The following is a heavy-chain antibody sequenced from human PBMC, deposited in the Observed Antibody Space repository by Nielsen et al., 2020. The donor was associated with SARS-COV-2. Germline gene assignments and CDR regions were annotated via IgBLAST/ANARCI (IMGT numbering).Heavy chain of an antibody. V-gene: IGHV5-51*01. CDR1: GYSFTNYW. CDR2: IYPGDSDT. D-gene: IGHD6-19*01. J-gene: IGHJ4*02. Sequence: GESLKISCQGFGYSFTNYWIAWVRQMPGRGLEWMGIIYPGDSDTRYSPSFQGQVTFSADKSISTAYLQWNSLKASDTAIYYCARLYTSAWGNFDSWGQGTLVTVPS. CDR3: ARLYTSAWGNFDS.